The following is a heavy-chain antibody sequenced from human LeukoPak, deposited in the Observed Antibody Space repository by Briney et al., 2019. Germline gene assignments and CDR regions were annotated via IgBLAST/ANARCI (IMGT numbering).Heavy chain of an antibody. D-gene: IGHD3-16*01. CDR3: ARVRYRLAETYIDY. J-gene: IGHJ4*02. Sequence: ASVKVSCKASGYIFTGYYMHWVRQAPGQGLEWMGWINPNSGDTNYAQKFQGRVTMTRDTSVSTAYMELSRLRSDDTAVYYCARVRYRLAETYIDYWGQGTLVTVSS. CDR2: INPNSGDT. V-gene: IGHV1-2*02. CDR1: GYIFTGYY.